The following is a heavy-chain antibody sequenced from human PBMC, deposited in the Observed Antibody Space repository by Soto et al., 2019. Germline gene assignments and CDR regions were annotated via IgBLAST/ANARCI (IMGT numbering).Heavy chain of an antibody. J-gene: IGHJ4*02. CDR2: ISGSGGRV. D-gene: IGHD6-19*01. Sequence: EVQLLESGGGMVEPRGSLKLSCAASGFSFGTYVMNWVRQAPGKGLEWVSGISGSGGRVYSADSVKGRFTISRDNAKNSVYLEMNSLRADDSATYYCVRDRIIAVAGVPFGYWGQGAPVTVSA. CDR3: VRDRIIAVAGVPFGY. V-gene: IGHV3-23*01. CDR1: GFSFGTYV.